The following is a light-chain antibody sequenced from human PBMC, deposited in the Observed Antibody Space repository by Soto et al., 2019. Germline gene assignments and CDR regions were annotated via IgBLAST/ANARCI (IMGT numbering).Light chain of an antibody. Sequence: QSVLTQPPSASGTPGQRVTISCSGSSSNIGSNPVNWYQQLPGTAPKILIYTNNQRPSGVPDRFSGSKSGTSASLAISGLQSEDEADYYCAVWDDSLNGPVFGGGTKLTVL. J-gene: IGLJ2*01. CDR3: AVWDDSLNGPV. CDR2: TNN. CDR1: SSNIGSNP. V-gene: IGLV1-44*01.